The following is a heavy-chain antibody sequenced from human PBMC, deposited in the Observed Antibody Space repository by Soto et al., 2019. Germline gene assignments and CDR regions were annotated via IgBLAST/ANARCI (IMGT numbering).Heavy chain of an antibody. CDR3: AKDLKIYYDFWSGDRYYYGMDF. J-gene: IGHJ6*02. V-gene: IGHV3-30*18. CDR1: GFTFSSYG. Sequence: GGSLRLSCAASGFTFSSYGMHWVRQAPGKGLEWVAVISYDAIKKYYADSVKGRFTISRDNSKNTLYLQMNSLRAEDTAVYYCAKDLKIYYDFWSGDRYYYGMDFWGQRTTVTVSS. CDR2: ISYDAIKK. D-gene: IGHD3-3*01.